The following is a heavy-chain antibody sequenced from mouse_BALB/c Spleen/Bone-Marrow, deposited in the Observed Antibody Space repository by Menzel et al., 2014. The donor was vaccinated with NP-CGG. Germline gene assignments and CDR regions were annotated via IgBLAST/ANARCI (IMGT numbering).Heavy chain of an antibody. CDR1: GYTFTSYW. CDR3: ARTYFDY. V-gene: IGHV1S81*02. CDR2: INPSNGRT. Sequence: QVQLQQSGAELVKPGASVKLSCKASGYTFTSYWMHWVKQRPGQGLEWIGEINPSNGRTNYNEKFKSKATLTVDKSSSTAYMQLSSLTSEDSAVCYCARTYFDYWGQGTTLTVSS. J-gene: IGHJ2*01.